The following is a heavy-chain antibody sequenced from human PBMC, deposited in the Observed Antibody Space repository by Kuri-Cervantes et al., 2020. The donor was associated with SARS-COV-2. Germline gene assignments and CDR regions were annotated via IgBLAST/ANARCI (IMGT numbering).Heavy chain of an antibody. Sequence: GESLKISCAASGFTFSSYAMHWVRQAPGKGLEWVAVISYDGSNKYYADSVKGRFTISRDNSKNTLYLQMNSLRAEDTAVYYCAKSGLGKGPLYQLPRMGAFDIWGQGTMVTVSS. CDR1: GFTFSSYA. J-gene: IGHJ3*02. CDR3: AKSGLGKGPLYQLPRMGAFDI. CDR2: ISYDGSNK. V-gene: IGHV3-30*04. D-gene: IGHD2-2*01.